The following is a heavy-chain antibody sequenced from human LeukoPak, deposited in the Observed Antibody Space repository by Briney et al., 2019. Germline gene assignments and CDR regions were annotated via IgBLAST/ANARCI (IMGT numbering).Heavy chain of an antibody. D-gene: IGHD2-21*01. CDR2: INGRGGII. V-gene: IGHV3-48*04. CDR1: GFSFSNYY. J-gene: IGHJ4*02. Sequence: GGSLRLSCKASGFSFSNYYMNWVRQAPGKGLEWLSHINGRGGIINYADSVKGRFTISRDNARNLLDLHMSSLGAEDTAVYYCAREGDGSRYYFDYWGLGILVTVSS. CDR3: AREGDGSRYYFDY.